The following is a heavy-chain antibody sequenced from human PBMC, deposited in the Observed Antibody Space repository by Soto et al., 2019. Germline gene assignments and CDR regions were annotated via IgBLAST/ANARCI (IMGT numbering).Heavy chain of an antibody. Sequence: GGSLRLSCADSGFTFSNYVMHWVRQSPGKGLEWVAVISYDGSDKYYADSVKGRFSISRDNSKNTLYLQMNSLRAEDTAVYYCAKVTGYCSSSSCRRDYYYYYGMDVWGQGTTVTVSS. CDR1: GFTFSNYV. D-gene: IGHD2-2*01. CDR3: AKVTGYCSSSSCRRDYYYYYGMDV. J-gene: IGHJ6*02. V-gene: IGHV3-30*18. CDR2: ISYDGSDK.